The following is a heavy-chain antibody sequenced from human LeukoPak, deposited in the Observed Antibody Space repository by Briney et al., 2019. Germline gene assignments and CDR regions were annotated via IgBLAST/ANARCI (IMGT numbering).Heavy chain of an antibody. V-gene: IGHV4-4*07. CDR1: GGSISIYY. CDR3: WRGGYCTGGGCYLDY. Sequence: SETLSLTCTVAGGSISIYYWGWIRQPAGRGLEWIGPIYTSGSTNYNPSLKSRVTMSVKTPQNQFSLKLSSVTAADTPGIYFWRGGYCTGGGCYLDYWGQGTLVTVSS. J-gene: IGHJ4*02. CDR2: IYTSGST. D-gene: IGHD2-8*02.